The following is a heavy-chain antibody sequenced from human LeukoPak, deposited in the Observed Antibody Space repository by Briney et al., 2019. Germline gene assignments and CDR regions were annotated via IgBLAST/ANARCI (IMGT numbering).Heavy chain of an antibody. D-gene: IGHD4-17*01. J-gene: IGHJ4*02. Sequence: GGSLRLSCAASGFTFSSNYMSWVRQAPGKGLEWVSVIYSGGSTYYADSVKGRFTISRDNSKNTLYLQMNSLRAEDTAVYYCARVVDDYGDYGGLDYWGQGTLVTVSS. CDR2: IYSGGST. CDR1: GFTFSSNY. V-gene: IGHV3-53*01. CDR3: ARVVDDYGDYGGLDY.